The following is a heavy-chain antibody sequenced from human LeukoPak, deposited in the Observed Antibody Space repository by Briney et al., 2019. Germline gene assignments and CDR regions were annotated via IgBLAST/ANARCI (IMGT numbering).Heavy chain of an antibody. CDR1: RYFISSGYY. CDR2: IYRSGST. V-gene: IGHV4-38-2*02. J-gene: IGHJ4*02. CDR3: ARHADYYESTSYFWDY. Sequence: SETLSLICTVSRYFISSGYYWGWIRQPPGQGLEWIGSIYRSGSTYYNSSLKSRVTISVDTSKNQFSLKLSSVTAADTAVYYCARHADYYESTSYFWDYWGQGTLVTVSS. D-gene: IGHD3-22*01.